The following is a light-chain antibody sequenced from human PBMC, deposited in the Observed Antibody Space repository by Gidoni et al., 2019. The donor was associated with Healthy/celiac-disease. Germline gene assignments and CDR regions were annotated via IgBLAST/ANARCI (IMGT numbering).Light chain of an antibody. J-gene: IGLJ1*01. CDR2: EGS. CDR3: CSYAGSSTSPYV. Sequence: QSALTQPASVSGSPGQSIPISCTGTSSDVGSYNLVSWYQQHPGKAPKLMIYEGSKRPSGVSNRFSGSKSGNTASLTISGLQAEDEADYYCCSYAGSSTSPYVFGTGTKVTVL. CDR1: SSDVGSYNL. V-gene: IGLV2-23*01.